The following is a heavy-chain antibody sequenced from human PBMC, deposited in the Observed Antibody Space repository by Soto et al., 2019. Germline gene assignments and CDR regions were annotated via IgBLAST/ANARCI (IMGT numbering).Heavy chain of an antibody. D-gene: IGHD6-19*01. J-gene: IGHJ3*02. CDR2: ISYDGSNK. Sequence: GGSLRLSCAASGFTFSGYDMHWVRQAPGKGLEWVAVISYDGSNKYYADSVKGRFTISRDNSKNTLYLQMNSLRVEDTAVYYCAKDLSQWLVVDAFDIWGQGTMVTVSS. V-gene: IGHV3-30*18. CDR3: AKDLSQWLVVDAFDI. CDR1: GFTFSGYD.